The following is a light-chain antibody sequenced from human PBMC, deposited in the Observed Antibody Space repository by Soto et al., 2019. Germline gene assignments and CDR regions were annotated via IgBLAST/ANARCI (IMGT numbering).Light chain of an antibody. CDR2: KAS. CDR1: QSISSW. V-gene: IGKV1-5*03. CDR3: QQSDSRWT. J-gene: IGKJ1*01. Sequence: DIQMTQSPSTLSASVVDRVTITCRASQSISSWLAWYQQKPGKAPKLLIYKASSLQTGVPSRFSGSGSGTECTLTISSLQPDDFATYYCQQSDSRWTFVQGTKVEIK.